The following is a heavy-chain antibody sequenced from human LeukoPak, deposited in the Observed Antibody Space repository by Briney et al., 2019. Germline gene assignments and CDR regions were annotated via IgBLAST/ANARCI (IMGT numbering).Heavy chain of an antibody. J-gene: IGHJ4*02. CDR1: GGSISSYY. V-gene: IGHV4-59*08. CDR3: ARHRGDYYYFDY. Sequence: PSETLSLTCTVSGGSISSYYWSWIRQPPGKGLEWIGYIYYSGSTNYNPSLKSRVTISVDTSKNQFSLKLSSVTAADTAVYYCARHRGDYYYFDYWGQGTLVTVSS. D-gene: IGHD4-17*01. CDR2: IYYSGST.